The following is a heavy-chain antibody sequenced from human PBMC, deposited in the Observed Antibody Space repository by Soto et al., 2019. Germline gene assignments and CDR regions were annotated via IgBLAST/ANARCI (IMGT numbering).Heavy chain of an antibody. CDR2: ISAYNGNT. CDR1: GYTFTSYG. CDR3: ARDHSSSGWYSSDNFDY. V-gene: IGHV1-18*01. J-gene: IGHJ4*02. D-gene: IGHD6-19*01. Sequence: GAPVKVSCKASGYTFTSYGISWVRQAPGQGLEWMGWISAYNGNTNYAQKLQGRVTMTTDTSTSTAYMELRSLRSDDTAVYYCARDHSSSGWYSSDNFDYWGQGTLVTVSS.